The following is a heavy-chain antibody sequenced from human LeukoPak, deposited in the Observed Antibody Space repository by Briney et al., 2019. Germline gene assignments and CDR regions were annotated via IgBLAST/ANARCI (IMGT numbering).Heavy chain of an antibody. CDR2: IYSDSGDT. V-gene: IGHV1-2*04. CDR3: ARSAGSAFFDY. D-gene: IGHD2-15*01. J-gene: IGHJ4*02. CDR1: GYTFTGFY. Sequence: ASVKVSCKASGYTFTGFYIHWVRQAPGRGLEWMGWIYSDSGDTNYAQKFQGWVTMTRDTSISTAYMELSRLTSDDTAVYYCARSAGSAFFDYWGQGTLVTVSS.